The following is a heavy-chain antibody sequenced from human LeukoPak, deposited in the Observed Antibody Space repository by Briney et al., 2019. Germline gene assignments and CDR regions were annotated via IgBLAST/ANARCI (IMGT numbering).Heavy chain of an antibody. V-gene: IGHV4-61*02. CDR2: IYTSGST. CDR3: ARTSPFGGNSLRAFDI. J-gene: IGHJ3*02. D-gene: IGHD4-23*01. CDR1: GGSISSGSYY. Sequence: SQTLSLTCTVSGGSISSGSYYWSWIRQPAGKGLEWIGRIYTSGSTNYNPSLKSRVTISVDTSKNQFSLKLSSVTAADTAVYYCARTSPFGGNSLRAFDIWGQGTMVTVSS.